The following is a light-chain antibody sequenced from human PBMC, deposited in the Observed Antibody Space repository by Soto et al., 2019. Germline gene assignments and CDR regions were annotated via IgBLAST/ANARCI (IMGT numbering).Light chain of an antibody. CDR3: QSYHSSLSVV. CDR2: GNS. J-gene: IGLJ2*01. V-gene: IGLV1-40*01. CDR1: SSNIGAGYD. Sequence: QSVLTQPPSVSGAPGQRVTISCTGSSSNIGAGYDVHWYQQLPVTAPKLLIYGNSNRPSGVPDRFSGSKSGTSASLAITGLQAEDEADYYCQSYHSSLSVVFRGGTKLTVL.